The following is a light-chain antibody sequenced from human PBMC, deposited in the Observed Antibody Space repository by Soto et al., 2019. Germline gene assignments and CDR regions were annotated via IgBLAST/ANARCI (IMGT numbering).Light chain of an antibody. V-gene: IGKV3-15*01. Sequence: EIVMTQSPATLSVSPGERATLSCRASQSLSNNLAWYQQKPGQAPRLLIYSASTRATGVPARFSGSGSGTEFTLTISSLQSEDFAVYYCQHYNQWPLTFGGGTNVEIK. CDR1: QSLSNN. CDR2: SAS. J-gene: IGKJ4*01. CDR3: QHYNQWPLT.